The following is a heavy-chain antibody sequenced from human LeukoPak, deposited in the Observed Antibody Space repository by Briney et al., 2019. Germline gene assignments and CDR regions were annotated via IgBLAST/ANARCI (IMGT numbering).Heavy chain of an antibody. CDR1: GGSISSGGYY. J-gene: IGHJ3*02. D-gene: IGHD6-13*01. Sequence: SQTLSLTCTVSGGSISSGGYYWSWIRQHPGKGLEWIGYIYYSGGTYYNPSLKSRVTISVDTSKNQFSLKLSSVTAADTAVYYCARLGSSSWYDAFDIWGQGTMVTVSS. V-gene: IGHV4-31*03. CDR3: ARLGSSSWYDAFDI. CDR2: IYYSGGT.